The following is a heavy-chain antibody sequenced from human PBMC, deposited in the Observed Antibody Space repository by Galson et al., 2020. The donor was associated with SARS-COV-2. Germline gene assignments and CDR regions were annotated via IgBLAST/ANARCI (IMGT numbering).Heavy chain of an antibody. D-gene: IGHD3-10*01. J-gene: IGHJ4*02. Sequence: GGSLRLSCAASGFTFTNLQMSWVRQAPGKGLEWVSGISADGGSTFYADSVEGRFTISRDNSKKTLYLQMNSLTVEDTAVYYCLGVMTRGVILSRDYWGQGTLVTVSS. CDR1: GFTFTNLQ. CDR3: LGVMTRGVILSRDY. CDR2: ISADGGST. V-gene: IGHV3-23*01.